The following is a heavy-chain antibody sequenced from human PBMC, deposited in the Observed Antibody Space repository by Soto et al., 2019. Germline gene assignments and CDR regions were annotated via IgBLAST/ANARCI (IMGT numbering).Heavy chain of an antibody. CDR1: GFTFDSCA. V-gene: IGHV3-23*01. D-gene: IGHD6-19*01. CDR2: ISGSGGST. Sequence: EGSLRLSCAASGFTFDSCAMSWVRQAPGKGLEWILGISGSGGSTYYADSVKGRFTISRDNSKNTVYLQMNSLRADDTAVYYCAKGKTSGWYYFDFWGQGTLVTVSS. J-gene: IGHJ4*02. CDR3: AKGKTSGWYYFDF.